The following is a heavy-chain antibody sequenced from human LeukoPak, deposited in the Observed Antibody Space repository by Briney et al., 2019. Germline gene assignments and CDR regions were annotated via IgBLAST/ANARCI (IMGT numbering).Heavy chain of an antibody. CDR2: IYYSGST. Sequence: SETLSLTCTVSGGSISSSSYYWGWIRQPPGKGLEWIGSIYYSGSTYYNPSLKSRVTISVDTSKNQFSLKLSSVTATDTAVYYCARQGLAYCSSTSCHKTNYYYYYMDVWGKGTTVTVSS. CDR1: GGSISSSSYY. D-gene: IGHD2-2*02. J-gene: IGHJ6*03. CDR3: ARQGLAYCSSTSCHKTNYYYYYMDV. V-gene: IGHV4-39*01.